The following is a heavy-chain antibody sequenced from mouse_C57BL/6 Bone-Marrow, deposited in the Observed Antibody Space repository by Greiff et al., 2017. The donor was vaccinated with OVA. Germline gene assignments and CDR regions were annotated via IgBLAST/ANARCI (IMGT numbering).Heavy chain of an antibody. D-gene: IGHD2-5*01. Sequence: DVKLVESGAELVRPGASVKLSCTASGFNIKDDYMHWVKQRPEQGLEWIGWIDPENGDTEYASKFQGKATITADTSSNTAYLQLSSLTSEDTAVYYCTYSNFDYWGQGTTLTVSS. CDR2: IDPENGDT. CDR3: TYSNFDY. V-gene: IGHV14-4*01. J-gene: IGHJ2*01. CDR1: GFNIKDDY.